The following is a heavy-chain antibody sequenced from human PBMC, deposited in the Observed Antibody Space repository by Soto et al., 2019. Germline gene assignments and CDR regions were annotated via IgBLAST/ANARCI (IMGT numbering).Heavy chain of an antibody. V-gene: IGHV1-69*08. CDR2: IIPILGIA. J-gene: IGHJ4*02. CDR3: ARDNLHYGEMYYFDY. CDR1: GGTFSSYT. D-gene: IGHD4-17*01. Sequence: QVQLVQSGAEVKKPGSSVKVSCKASGGTFSSYTISWVRQAPGQGLEWMGRIIPILGIANYAQKFQGRVTITADKSTSTAYMELSSLRSEDTAVYYCARDNLHYGEMYYFDYWGQGTLVTVSS.